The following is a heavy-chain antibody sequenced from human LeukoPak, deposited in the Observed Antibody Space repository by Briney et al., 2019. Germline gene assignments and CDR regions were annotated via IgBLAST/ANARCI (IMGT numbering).Heavy chain of an antibody. CDR2: IIPILGIA. V-gene: IGHV1-69*04. D-gene: IGHD3-10*01. J-gene: IGHJ6*02. CDR1: GGTFSSYA. CDR3: ATERLLWFGEVPPGGMDV. Sequence: SVKVSCKASGGTFSSYAISWVRQAPGQGLEWMGRIIPILGIANYAQKFQGRVTITADKSTSTAYMELSSLRSEDTAVYYCATERLLWFGEVPPGGMDVWGQGTTVTVSS.